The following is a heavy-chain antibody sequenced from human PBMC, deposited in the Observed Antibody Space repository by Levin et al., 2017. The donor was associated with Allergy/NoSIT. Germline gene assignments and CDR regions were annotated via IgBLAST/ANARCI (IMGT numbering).Heavy chain of an antibody. J-gene: IGHJ4*02. CDR2: IYPGDSDT. CDR3: ARRKVECSGGTCYSSFFDY. D-gene: IGHD2-15*01. CDR1: GYSFTSYW. V-gene: IGHV5-51*01. Sequence: GGSLRLSCKGSGYSFTSYWIGWVRQMPGKGLEWMGIIYPGDSDTTYSPSFQGQVTISADKSISTAYLQWSSLKASDTAMYYCARRKVECSGGTCYSSFFDYWGQGTLVTVSS.